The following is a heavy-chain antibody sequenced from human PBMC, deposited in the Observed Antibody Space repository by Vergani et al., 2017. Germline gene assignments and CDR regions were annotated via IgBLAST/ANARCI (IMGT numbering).Heavy chain of an antibody. CDR3: ARGRQYTRYYYYYYMDV. CDR1: GGSFSGYY. V-gene: IGHV4-34*01. J-gene: IGHJ6*03. CDR2: IIHSGST. Sequence: QVQLQQWGAGLLKPSETLSLTCAVYGGSFSGYYWSWFRQPPGKGLEWIREIIHSGSTNYNPSLKSRVTISVDTSKNQFSLRLSSVTAADTAVYYCARGRQYTRYYYYYYMDVWGKGTTVTVSS. D-gene: IGHD1-1*01.